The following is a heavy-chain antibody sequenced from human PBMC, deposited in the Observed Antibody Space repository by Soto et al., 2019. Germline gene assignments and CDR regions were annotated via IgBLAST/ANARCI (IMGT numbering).Heavy chain of an antibody. D-gene: IGHD6-13*01. Sequence: PGGSLRLSCAASGFTFSSYSMNWVRQAPGKGLEWVSYISSSSSTIYYADSVKGRFTISRDNAKNSLYLQMNSLRDEDTAVYYCAREAAISRRILYYYYGMDVWGQGTTVTVSS. CDR3: AREAAISRRILYYYYGMDV. CDR1: GFTFSSYS. V-gene: IGHV3-48*02. J-gene: IGHJ6*02. CDR2: ISSSSSTI.